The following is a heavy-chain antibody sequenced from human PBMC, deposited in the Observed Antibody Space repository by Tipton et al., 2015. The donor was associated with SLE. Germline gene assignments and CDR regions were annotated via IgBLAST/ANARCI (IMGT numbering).Heavy chain of an antibody. CDR1: QYSISSGFY. CDR3: ARVAWNYAFDI. J-gene: IGHJ3*02. V-gene: IGHV4-38-2*02. D-gene: IGHD1-7*01. CDR2: IYHSGDT. Sequence: TLSLTCTVSQYSISSGFYWGWIRQPPGKGLQWIGKIYHSGDTFYNPSLKSRVTMSVDTSKNQFSLTLTSVTAADTAVYYCARVAWNYAFDIWGQGTMVPVSS.